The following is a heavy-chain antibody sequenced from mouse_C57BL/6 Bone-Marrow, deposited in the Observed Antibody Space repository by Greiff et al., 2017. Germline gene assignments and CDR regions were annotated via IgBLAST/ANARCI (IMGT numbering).Heavy chain of an antibody. Sequence: QVQLQQSGAELARPGASVKLSCKASGYTFTSSGISWVKQRTGQGLEWIGEIYPRSGNTYYNEKFKGKATLTADKSSSTAYMELRSLTSEDSAVYFCARYGGQLRLRYFDVWGTGTTVTVSS. J-gene: IGHJ1*03. D-gene: IGHD3-2*02. CDR3: ARYGGQLRLRYFDV. CDR2: IYPRSGNT. V-gene: IGHV1-81*01. CDR1: GYTFTSSG.